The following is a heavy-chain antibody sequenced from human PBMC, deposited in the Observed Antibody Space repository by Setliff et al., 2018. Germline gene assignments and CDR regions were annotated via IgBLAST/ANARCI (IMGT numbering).Heavy chain of an antibody. D-gene: IGHD1-1*01. V-gene: IGHV1-46*01. Sequence: ASVKVSCKTSGYSFIRYYMYWVRQAPGQGLEWMGLINVSGGSASYEQKFQGRVTMTRDTSTGTVYMELTSLKSEDTAVYYCARDVTGTYNGRLEYWGLGTLVTVSS. J-gene: IGHJ4*02. CDR2: INVSGGSA. CDR3: ARDVTGTYNGRLEY. CDR1: GYSFIRYY.